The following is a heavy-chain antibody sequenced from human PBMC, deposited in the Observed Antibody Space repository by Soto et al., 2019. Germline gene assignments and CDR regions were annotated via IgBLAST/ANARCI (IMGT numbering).Heavy chain of an antibody. CDR2: ISVSDAFI. D-gene: IGHD1-20*01. CDR1: GFNVGAFA. CDR3: TRETVASITGLDY. J-gene: IGHJ4*02. Sequence: VQLLESGGDLVQPGGSLRLSCAASGFNVGAFAVNWVRQAPGKGLEWVSGISVSDAFIYYADSVRGRFSISRDASENILYLQMNSLRVDDTALYYCTRETVASITGLDYWGPGTLVTVSS. V-gene: IGHV3-23*01.